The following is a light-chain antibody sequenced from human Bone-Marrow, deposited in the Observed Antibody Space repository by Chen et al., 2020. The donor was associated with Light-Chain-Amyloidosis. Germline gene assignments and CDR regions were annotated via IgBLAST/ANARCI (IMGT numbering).Light chain of an antibody. CDR3: RKYYARPRA. Sequence: DIVLTQSPDALAVFLGERATINCKSRQSVLYSPNNENYLSWHQQKPGQPPKLHIYWASIRESGVPDRFSGSEYGTDFTLTISNLKAEDVAVNYCRKYYARPRAFDHGTKLEIK. CDR1: QSVLYSPNNENY. CDR2: WAS. V-gene: IGKV4-1*01. J-gene: IGKJ2*01.